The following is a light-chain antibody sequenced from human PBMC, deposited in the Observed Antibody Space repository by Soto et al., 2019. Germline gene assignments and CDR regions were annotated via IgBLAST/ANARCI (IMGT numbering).Light chain of an antibody. CDR3: QNHNSAPLT. CDR1: QTISSW. Sequence: DIQMTQSPSTLSGSVGDRVTITCGASQTISSWLAWYQQKPGKLPNLLIYGASTMQSGVPSRFSGSGSGTDFTLTISSLQPDDIATYYCQNHNSAPLTFGGGTKVDIK. J-gene: IGKJ4*01. CDR2: GAS. V-gene: IGKV1-27*01.